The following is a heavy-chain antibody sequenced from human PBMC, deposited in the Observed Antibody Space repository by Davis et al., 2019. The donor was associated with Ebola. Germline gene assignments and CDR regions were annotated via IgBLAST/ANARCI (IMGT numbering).Heavy chain of an antibody. V-gene: IGHV1-3*01. J-gene: IGHJ6*02. D-gene: IGHD3-16*02. CDR1: GYTFTSYA. CDR2: INAGNGNT. Sequence: ASVKVSCKASGYTFTSYAMHWVRQAPGQRLEWMGWINAGNGNTKYSQKFQGRVTITRDTSTSTAYMELSSLRSEDTAVYYCAREGGYDYVWGSYRHNYYYYGMDVWGQGTTVTVSS. CDR3: AREGGYDYVWGSYRHNYYYYGMDV.